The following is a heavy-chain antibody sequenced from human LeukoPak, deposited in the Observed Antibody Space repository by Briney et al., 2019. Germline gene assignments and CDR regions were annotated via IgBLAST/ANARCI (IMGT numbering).Heavy chain of an antibody. V-gene: IGHV3-48*01. CDR2: ISSSSSTI. Sequence: GGSLRLSCAASGFTFSSYSMNWVRQAPGKGLEWVSYISSSSSTIYYADSVKGRFTMSRDNAKNSLYLQMNSLRPEDTAVYYCAKPGGGSWEWGSYYFDSWGQGTLVTVSS. CDR3: AKPGGGSWEWGSYYFDS. D-gene: IGHD2-15*01. CDR1: GFTFSSYS. J-gene: IGHJ4*02.